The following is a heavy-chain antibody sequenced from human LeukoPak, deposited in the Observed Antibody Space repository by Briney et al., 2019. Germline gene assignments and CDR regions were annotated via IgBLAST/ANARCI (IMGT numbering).Heavy chain of an antibody. V-gene: IGHV1-2*02. CDR2: INPNSGGT. J-gene: IGHJ4*02. CDR3: ARVKWLRYPLIDY. D-gene: IGHD5-12*01. Sequence: ASVKVSCKASGYTFTSYGISWVRQAPGQGLEWMGWINPNSGGTNYAQKFQGRVTMTRDTSISTAYMELSRLRSDDTAVYYCARVKWLRYPLIDYWGQGTLVTVSS. CDR1: GYTFTSYG.